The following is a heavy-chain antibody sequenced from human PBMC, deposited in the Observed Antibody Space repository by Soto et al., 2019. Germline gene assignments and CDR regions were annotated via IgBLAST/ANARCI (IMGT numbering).Heavy chain of an antibody. V-gene: IGHV4-59*01. Sequence: SQTLSLTCPVSGGSISRYYWSWIRQPPGKGLEWIGYIYYSGSTNYNPSLKSRVTISVDTSKNQFSLKLSSVTAADTAVYYCARGYCSSTSCPPNWFDPWGQGTLVNVS. D-gene: IGHD2-2*01. J-gene: IGHJ5*02. CDR2: IYYSGST. CDR3: ARGYCSSTSCPPNWFDP. CDR1: GGSISRYY.